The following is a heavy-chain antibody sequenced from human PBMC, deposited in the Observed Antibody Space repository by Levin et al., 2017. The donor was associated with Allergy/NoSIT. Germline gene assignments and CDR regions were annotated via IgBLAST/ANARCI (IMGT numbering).Heavy chain of an antibody. CDR2: IYYSGST. J-gene: IGHJ4*02. D-gene: IGHD6-13*01. Sequence: SQTLSLPCTVSGGSISSSYWSWIRQPPGKGLEWIGYIYYSGSTNYNPSLKSRVTISVDTSKNQFSLKLSSVTAADTAVYYCASEAAGGTDYWGQGTLVTVSS. CDR1: GGSISSSY. V-gene: IGHV4-59*01. CDR3: ASEAAGGTDY.